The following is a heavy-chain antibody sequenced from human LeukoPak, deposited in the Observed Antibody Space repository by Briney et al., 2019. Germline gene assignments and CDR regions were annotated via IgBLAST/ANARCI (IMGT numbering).Heavy chain of an antibody. D-gene: IGHD6-19*01. V-gene: IGHV4-61*01. CDR2: IYYSGST. J-gene: IGHJ5*02. CDR3: AREGYSSGYKWFDP. CDR1: GYSISSSYY. Sequence: SETLSLTCAVSGYSISSSYYWSWIRQSPGKGLEWIGYIYYSGSTDYNPSLKSRVTISADTSKNQFSLKLSAVTAADTAVYYCAREGYSSGYKWFDPWGQGTLVTVSS.